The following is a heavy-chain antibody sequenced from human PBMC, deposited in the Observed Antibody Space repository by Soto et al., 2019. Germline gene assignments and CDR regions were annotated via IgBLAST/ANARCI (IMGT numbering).Heavy chain of an antibody. CDR1: GFTFISSF. V-gene: IGHV3-7*03. CDR3: ARYYRGSGRYFFDY. CDR2: INQDGGVT. J-gene: IGHJ4*02. D-gene: IGHD6-19*01. Sequence: PGGSLRLSWVASGFTFISSFMGWIRQAPGKGLEWVANINQDGGVTYYVDSVEGRFTISRDNTKDSLYLQMNSLRGEDTAIYYCARYYRGSGRYFFDYWGQGTLVTVSS.